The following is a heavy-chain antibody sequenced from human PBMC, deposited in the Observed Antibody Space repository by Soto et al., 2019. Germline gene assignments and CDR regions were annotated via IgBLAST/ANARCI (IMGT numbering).Heavy chain of an antibody. CDR3: ARDSGGYCSGGSCFNWFDP. D-gene: IGHD2-15*01. Sequence: EVQLVESGGGLVQPGGSLRLSCAASGFTFSSYSMNWVRQAPGKGLEWVSYISSSSSTIYYADSVKGRFTISRDNAKNSLYLQMNSLRAEDTAVYYCARDSGGYCSGGSCFNWFDPWGQGTLVTVSS. CDR1: GFTFSSYS. CDR2: ISSSSSTI. J-gene: IGHJ5*02. V-gene: IGHV3-48*01.